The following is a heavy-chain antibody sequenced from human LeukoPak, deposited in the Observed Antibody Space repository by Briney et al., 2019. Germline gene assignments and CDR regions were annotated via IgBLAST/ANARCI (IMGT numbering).Heavy chain of an antibody. CDR3: AKFTRTLVRGALVN. J-gene: IGHJ4*02. V-gene: IGHV3-23*01. Sequence: PGGSLRLSCAASGFTFSSYGIHWVRQAPGKGLEWVSAIGGSGGSTYYADSVKGRFTISRDDSKNTLYLQMNSLRAEDTAIYYCAKFTRTLVRGALVNWGQGTLVTVSS. D-gene: IGHD3-10*01. CDR2: IGGSGGST. CDR1: GFTFSSYG.